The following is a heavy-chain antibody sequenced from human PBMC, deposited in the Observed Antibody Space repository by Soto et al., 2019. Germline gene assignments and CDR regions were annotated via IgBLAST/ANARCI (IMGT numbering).Heavy chain of an antibody. V-gene: IGHV1-69*13. CDR1: GGTFSSYA. D-gene: IGHD3-10*01. CDR3: ARSMVRGVESDY. J-gene: IGHJ4*02. Sequence: SVKVSCKASGGTFSSYAISWVRQAPGQGLEWMGGIIPIFGTANYAQKFQGRVTIPADEATSTAYMELSSLRSEDTAVYYWARSMVRGVESDYWGQGNLVTVSS. CDR2: IIPIFGTA.